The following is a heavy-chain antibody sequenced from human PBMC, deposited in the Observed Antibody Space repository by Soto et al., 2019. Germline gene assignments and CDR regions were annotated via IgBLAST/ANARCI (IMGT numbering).Heavy chain of an antibody. CDR3: ARDQTAVAGTVGYYFDY. CDR1: GFTFSSYS. Sequence: EVQLVESGGGLVKPGGSLRLSCAASGFTFSSYSMNWVRQAPGKGLEWVSSISSSSSYIYYADSVKGRFTISRDNAKNSLYLQMNSLRAEDTAVYYCARDQTAVAGTVGYYFDYWGQGTLVTVSS. V-gene: IGHV3-21*01. J-gene: IGHJ4*02. D-gene: IGHD6-19*01. CDR2: ISSSSSYI.